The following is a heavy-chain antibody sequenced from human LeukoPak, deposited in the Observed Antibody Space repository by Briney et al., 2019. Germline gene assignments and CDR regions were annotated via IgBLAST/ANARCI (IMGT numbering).Heavy chain of an antibody. CDR1: GYSISSGYY. J-gene: IGHJ6*03. Sequence: SETLSLTCTVSGYSISSGYYWGWIRQPPGKGLEWIGRIYHSGSTYYNPSLKSRVTISVDTSKNQFSLKLSSVTAADTAVYYCARDLDYGDYAYYYYYYMDVWGKGTTVTVSS. CDR2: IYHSGST. D-gene: IGHD4-17*01. CDR3: ARDLDYGDYAYYYYYYMDV. V-gene: IGHV4-38-2*02.